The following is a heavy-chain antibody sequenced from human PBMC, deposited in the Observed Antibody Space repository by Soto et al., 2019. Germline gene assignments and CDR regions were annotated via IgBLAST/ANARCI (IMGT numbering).Heavy chain of an antibody. CDR3: ATALSGSGRRIQDLYYYYMDV. CDR2: FDPEDGET. V-gene: IGHV1-24*01. D-gene: IGHD3-10*01. Sequence: ASVKVSCKVSGYTLTELSMHWVRQAPGKGLEWMGGFDPEDGETIYAQKFQGRVTMTEDTSTDTAYMELSSLRSEDTAVYYCATALSGSGRRIQDLYYYYMDVWGKGTTVTVSS. J-gene: IGHJ6*03. CDR1: GYTLTELS.